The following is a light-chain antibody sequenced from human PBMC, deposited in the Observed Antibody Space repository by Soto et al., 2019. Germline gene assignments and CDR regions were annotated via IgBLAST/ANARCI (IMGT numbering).Light chain of an antibody. Sequence: QSVLTQPASLSGSPGQSITISCTGTSSDVGGYNYVSWYQQHPGKAPKLMIYDVSNRPSGVSNRFSGSKSGNTASLTISGLQAEDEADYYCSSYTSSSTRLVFGTGTKVTV. J-gene: IGLJ1*01. CDR2: DVS. V-gene: IGLV2-14*01. CDR3: SSYTSSSTRLV. CDR1: SSDVGGYNY.